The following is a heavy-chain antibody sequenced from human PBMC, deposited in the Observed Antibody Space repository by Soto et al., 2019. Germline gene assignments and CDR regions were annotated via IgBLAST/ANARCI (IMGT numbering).Heavy chain of an antibody. CDR1: GFTFSDHY. V-gene: IGHV3-72*01. CDR3: PRGLLGGAPSYTFHGMDV. CDR2: SRNRVNSHTT. J-gene: IGHJ6*01. Sequence: EVQLVESGGGLVQPGGSLRLSCAASGFTFSDHYMDWVRQAPGKGLEWVARSRNRVNSHTTEYAASVQGRFTISRDESKSSLYLQMTSLKIEDTAVYYCPRGLLGGAPSYTFHGMDVWGQGTTVTVSS. D-gene: IGHD1-26*01.